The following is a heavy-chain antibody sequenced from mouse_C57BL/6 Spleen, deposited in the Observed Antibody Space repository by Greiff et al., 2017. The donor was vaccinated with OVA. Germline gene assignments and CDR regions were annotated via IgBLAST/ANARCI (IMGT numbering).Heavy chain of an antibody. V-gene: IGHV1-81*01. CDR1: GYTFTSYG. D-gene: IGHD1-1*01. J-gene: IGHJ4*01. CDR2: IDPRSGNT. CDR3: ARRGTTVVATDYYATDY. Sequence: VQLQQSGAELARPGASVKLSCKASGYTFTSYGISWVKQRTGQGLEWIGEIDPRSGNTYYNEKFKGKATLTADKSSSTAYMELRSLTSEDSAVYFCARRGTTVVATDYYATDYWGQGTSVTVSS.